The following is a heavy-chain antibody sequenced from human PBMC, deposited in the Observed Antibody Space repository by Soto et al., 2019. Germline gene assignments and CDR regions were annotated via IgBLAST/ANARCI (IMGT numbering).Heavy chain of an antibody. CDR1: GFTCTDYR. V-gene: IGHV3-30*03. CDR2: ISDDGSNK. J-gene: IGHJ3*02. CDR3: ATGGGYSSGTNEAFDI. D-gene: IGHD5-18*01. Sequence: RRLSCAAAGFTCTDYRMHWVRQAPGKGLEWVAVISDDGSNKYNVASVEGRFTISRDNSKNTVFLQMNSLRAEDTAVYYCATGGGYSSGTNEAFDIWGQGTMVTVS.